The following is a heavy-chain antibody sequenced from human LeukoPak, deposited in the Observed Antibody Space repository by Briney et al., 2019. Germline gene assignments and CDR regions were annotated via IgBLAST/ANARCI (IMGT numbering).Heavy chain of an antibody. CDR3: ARERIAYYGMDV. D-gene: IGHD6-6*01. V-gene: IGHV1-2*02. CDR1: GYTFTGYY. CDR2: INPNSGGT. J-gene: IGHJ6*02. Sequence: GASVKVSCKASGYTFTGYYMHWVRQAPGQGLEWMGWINPNSGGTNYAQKFQGRVTMTRDTSISTAYMKLSRLRSDDTAVNYCARERIAYYGMDVWGQGTTVTVSS.